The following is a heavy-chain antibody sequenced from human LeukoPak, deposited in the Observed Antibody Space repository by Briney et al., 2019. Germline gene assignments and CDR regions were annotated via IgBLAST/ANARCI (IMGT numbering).Heavy chain of an antibody. D-gene: IGHD6-13*01. CDR2: ISGSGATT. J-gene: IGHJ4*02. V-gene: IGHV3-23*01. CDR1: GFTFTSYA. Sequence: GGSLRLSCAASGFTFTSYAMTWVRQVPGKGLEWVSAISGSGATTHYADSVKGRFTISRDNSKNTLYLQMNSLRAEDTAEYYCAEYISSSATRQFDSWGQGTLVTVSS. CDR3: AEYISSSATRQFDS.